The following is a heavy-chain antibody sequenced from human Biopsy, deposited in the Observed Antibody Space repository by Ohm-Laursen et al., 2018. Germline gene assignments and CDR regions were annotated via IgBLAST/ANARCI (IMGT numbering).Heavy chain of an antibody. CDR3: ARESNPKRLGD. V-gene: IGHV1-2*02. CDR2: INPKNGDT. Sequence: ASVKVSCKASGYTFTGYYIHWVRQAPGQGLEWMGYINPKNGDTNYEQRFRGRVTVTRDTSINTLYVDLSRLTPDDTAVYYCARESNPKRLGDWGQGTLVTVSS. CDR1: GYTFTGYY. D-gene: IGHD3-16*01. J-gene: IGHJ4*02.